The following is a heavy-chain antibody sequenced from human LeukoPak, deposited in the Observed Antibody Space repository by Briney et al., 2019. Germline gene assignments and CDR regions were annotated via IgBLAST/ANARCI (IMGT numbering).Heavy chain of an antibody. Sequence: ASVKVSCKASGGTFSSYAISWVRQAPGQGLEWMGWMNPNCGNTDYAQKFQGRVTMTRNTSISTAYMELSSLRSEDTAVYYCASWGQYSSGWEDYYYGMDVWGQGTTVTVS. CDR2: MNPNCGNT. CDR1: GGTFSSYA. D-gene: IGHD6-19*01. J-gene: IGHJ6*02. V-gene: IGHV1-8*02. CDR3: ASWGQYSSGWEDYYYGMDV.